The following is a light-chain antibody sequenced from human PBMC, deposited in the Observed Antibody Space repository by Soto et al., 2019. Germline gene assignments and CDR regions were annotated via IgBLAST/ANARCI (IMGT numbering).Light chain of an antibody. V-gene: IGLV3-21*04. Sequence: SYELTQPPSVSVAPGKTARITCGGNNIGSKSVHWYQQKPGQAPVLVIYYDSDRPSGIPERFSGSNSGNTATLTISRVEAGDEANYYCQVWYSSSEHGVFGGGTKLTVL. CDR1: NIGSKS. J-gene: IGLJ2*01. CDR3: QVWYSSSEHGV. CDR2: YDS.